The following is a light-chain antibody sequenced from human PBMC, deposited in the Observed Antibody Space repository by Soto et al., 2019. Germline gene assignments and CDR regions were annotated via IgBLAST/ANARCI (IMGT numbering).Light chain of an antibody. V-gene: IGLV2-14*01. CDR2: DVS. J-gene: IGLJ2*01. Sequence: QSALTQPASVSGSPGQSITISCTGTSSDVGGYNYVSWYQQHPGKAPKLMMYDVSNRPSGVSNRFSVSKSGNTASLTISGLQAEDDADYYCSSYTSSSTLVVFGGGTKLTVL. CDR1: SSDVGGYNY. CDR3: SSYTSSSTLVV.